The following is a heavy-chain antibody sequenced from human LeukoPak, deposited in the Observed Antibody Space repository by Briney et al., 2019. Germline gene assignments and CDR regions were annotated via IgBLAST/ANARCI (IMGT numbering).Heavy chain of an antibody. D-gene: IGHD3-22*01. CDR1: GYSFTSYW. Sequence: GESLKISCKGSGYSFTSYWLGWVRQMPGKGLEWMGIIYPGDSDTRYSPSFQGQVTISADKSISTAYLQWSSLKASDTAMYYCARGYYDSSGYYYDHPQYFDYWGQGTLVTVSS. CDR3: ARGYYDSSGYYYDHPQYFDY. CDR2: IYPGDSDT. J-gene: IGHJ4*02. V-gene: IGHV5-51*01.